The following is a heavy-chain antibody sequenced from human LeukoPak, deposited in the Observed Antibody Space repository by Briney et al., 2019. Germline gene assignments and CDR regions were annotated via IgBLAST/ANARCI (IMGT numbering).Heavy chain of an antibody. CDR1: GYTFTGYY. CDR3: AKDLEVYDSSGYYYGGFDY. V-gene: IGHV3-30*18. D-gene: IGHD3-22*01. J-gene: IGHJ4*02. Sequence: SCKASGYTFTGYYMHWVRQAPGKGLEWVAVISYDGSNKYYADSVKGRFTISRDNSKNTLYLQMNSLRAEDTAVYYCAKDLEVYDSSGYYYGGFDYWGQGTLVTVSS. CDR2: ISYDGSNK.